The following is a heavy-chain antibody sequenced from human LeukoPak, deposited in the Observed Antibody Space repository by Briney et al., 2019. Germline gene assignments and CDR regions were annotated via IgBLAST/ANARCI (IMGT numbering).Heavy chain of an antibody. CDR2: IYYNGRT. D-gene: IGHD1-14*01. CDR1: GGSISPYY. Sequence: ASKTLSLTCTVSGGSISPYYWTWIRQSPGEALEWIGYIYYNGRTSYNPSLKSRVTMSVDTSKNQFSLQLSSVAAADTGVYYCARDGNPWNLDVWGRGTLVTVSS. CDR3: ARDGNPWNLDV. V-gene: IGHV4-59*01. J-gene: IGHJ2*01.